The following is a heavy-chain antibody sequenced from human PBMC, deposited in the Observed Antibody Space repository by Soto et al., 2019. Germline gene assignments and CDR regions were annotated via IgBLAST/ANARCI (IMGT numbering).Heavy chain of an antibody. Sequence: VQLVESGGGVVQPGGSLTLSCAASGFTFSAFAMHWVRQAPGKGLDWVAVLAYDGTNKYYADSVKGRFTISRDNSKNTLYLHMGGLRGDETAVYYCARGASGGVDYWGQGTPVTVSS. CDR3: ARGASGGVDY. D-gene: IGHD3-10*01. CDR2: LAYDGTNK. V-gene: IGHV3-30-3*01. CDR1: GFTFSAFA. J-gene: IGHJ4*02.